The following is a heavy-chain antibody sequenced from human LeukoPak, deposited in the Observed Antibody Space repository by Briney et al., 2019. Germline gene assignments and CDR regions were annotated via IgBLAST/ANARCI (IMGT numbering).Heavy chain of an antibody. CDR2: INPNSGGT. D-gene: IGHD3-22*01. CDR3: ARDYYDSSGYYFSSSDY. Sequence: ASVKVSCKASGYTFTGYYMHWVRQAPGQGLEWMGWINPNSGGTNYAQKFQGRVTVTRDTSISTAYMELSRLRSDDTAVYYCARDYYDSSGYYFSSSDYWGQGTLVTVSS. V-gene: IGHV1-2*02. J-gene: IGHJ4*02. CDR1: GYTFTGYY.